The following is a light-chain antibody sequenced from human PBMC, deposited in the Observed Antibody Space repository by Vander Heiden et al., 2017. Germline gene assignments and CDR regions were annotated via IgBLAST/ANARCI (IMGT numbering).Light chain of an antibody. CDR2: EVR. Sequence: QSALSPPAPVSGSPGPAIHLSCTGTRIDIGDHDHVSWYQQHPGKVPKVIIYEVRTRAAGVSNLFTGSKSDITALLTSSGLQAEDDADYYCCSYTRRSTLVFGSGTKVTAL. CDR1: RIDIGDHDH. V-gene: IGLV2-14*01. CDR3: CSYTRRSTLV. J-gene: IGLJ1*01.